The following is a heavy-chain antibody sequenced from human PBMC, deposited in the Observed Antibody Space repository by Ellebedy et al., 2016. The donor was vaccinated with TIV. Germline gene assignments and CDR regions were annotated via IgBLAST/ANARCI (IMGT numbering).Heavy chain of an antibody. V-gene: IGHV5-51*01. CDR3: ARQGRDSSGYYYFY. Sequence: GGSLRLSCKGSGYSFTSYWIAWVRQMPGKGLEWMGIIYPGDSDTRYSPSFQGQVTISVDKSISTAYLQWSSLKASDTAMYYCARQGRDSSGYYYFYWGQGTLVTVSS. J-gene: IGHJ4*02. CDR2: IYPGDSDT. D-gene: IGHD3-22*01. CDR1: GYSFTSYW.